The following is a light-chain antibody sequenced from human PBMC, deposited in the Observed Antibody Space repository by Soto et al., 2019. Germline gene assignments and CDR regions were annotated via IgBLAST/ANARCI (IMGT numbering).Light chain of an antibody. CDR1: SSNIGTNT. Sequence: QSVLTQPPSASGTPGQRVTISCSGRSSNIGTNTVHWYQHLPGAAPKLLIHTNNQRPSGVPDRFSGSKSVTSASLAISGLQSEDEADYYCAAWDDSLNGYVFGTGTKVTVL. V-gene: IGLV1-44*01. J-gene: IGLJ1*01. CDR2: TNN. CDR3: AAWDDSLNGYV.